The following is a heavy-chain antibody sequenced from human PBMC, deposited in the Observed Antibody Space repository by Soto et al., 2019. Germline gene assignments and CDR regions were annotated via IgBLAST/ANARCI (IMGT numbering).Heavy chain of an antibody. Sequence: PGGSLRLSCAASGFTFSSYAMSWVRQAPGKGLEWVSAISSSGGTTHYADSVEGRFTISRDNANNSVYLQMDSLRAEDTALYYCTRAAWFPYLSFYWSQGALVTVSS. CDR2: ISSSGGTT. CDR1: GFTFSSYA. D-gene: IGHD3-10*01. V-gene: IGHV3-23*01. J-gene: IGHJ4*02. CDR3: TRAAWFPYLSFY.